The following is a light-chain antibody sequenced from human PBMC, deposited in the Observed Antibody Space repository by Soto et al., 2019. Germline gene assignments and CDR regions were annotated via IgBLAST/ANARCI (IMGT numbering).Light chain of an antibody. V-gene: IGKV1-39*01. CDR3: QQSYSTPYT. CDR1: QSISSY. CDR2: AAS. J-gene: IGKJ2*01. Sequence: DIQMTQSPSSLSASVGDRVTITCRASQSISSYLNWYQQKPGKAPKLLIYAASSLQSGLPSRFSGSGSGTDFTITISSLQPEDFATYYCQQSYSTPYTFGQGTKLEIK.